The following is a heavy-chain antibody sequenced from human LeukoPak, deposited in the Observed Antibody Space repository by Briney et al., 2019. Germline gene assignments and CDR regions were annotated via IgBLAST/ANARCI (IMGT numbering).Heavy chain of an antibody. V-gene: IGHV3-23*01. D-gene: IGHD6-13*01. CDR2: ITGGSGAK. CDR1: GFTFSNFA. CDR3: AKAAGIAVAGTGSGYFQH. Sequence: GGSLRLSCTASGFTFSNFAMSWVRQAPGKGLEWVSTITGGSGAKYYADSVKGRFTISRDNSKNTLYLQMNSLRAEDTAVYYCAKAAGIAVAGTGSGYFQHWGQGTLVTVSS. J-gene: IGHJ1*01.